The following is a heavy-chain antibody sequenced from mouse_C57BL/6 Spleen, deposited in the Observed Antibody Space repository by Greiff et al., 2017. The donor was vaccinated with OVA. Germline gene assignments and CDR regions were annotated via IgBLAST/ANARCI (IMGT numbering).Heavy chain of an antibody. Sequence: EVNVVESEGGLVQPGSSMKLSCTASGFTFSDYYMAWVRQVPEKGLEWVANINYDGSSTYYLDSLKSRFIISRDNAKNILYLQMSSLKSEDTATYYCARPDEKGAMDYWGQGTSVTVSS. V-gene: IGHV5-16*01. CDR2: INYDGSST. J-gene: IGHJ4*01. CDR1: GFTFSDYY. CDR3: ARPDEKGAMDY.